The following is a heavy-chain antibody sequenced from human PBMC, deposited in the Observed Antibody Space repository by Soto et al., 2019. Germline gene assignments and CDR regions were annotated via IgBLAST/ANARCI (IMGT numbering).Heavy chain of an antibody. CDR3: ATIRVVTLDDY. D-gene: IGHD3-10*01. CDR1: GFTFSSYW. Sequence: PGGSLRLSCAASGFTFSSYWMSWVRQAPGKGLEWVANIKQDRSEMRYVDSVRGRFAISIDNAKNSLYLQMNNLRAEDTAVYYCATIRVVTLDDYWGQGTLVTVSS. J-gene: IGHJ4*02. CDR2: IKQDRSEM. V-gene: IGHV3-7*03.